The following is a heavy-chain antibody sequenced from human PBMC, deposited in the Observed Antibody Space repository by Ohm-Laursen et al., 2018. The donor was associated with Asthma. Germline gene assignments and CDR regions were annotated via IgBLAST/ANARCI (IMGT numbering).Heavy chain of an antibody. CDR3: AKDIREFQWLGPFDY. J-gene: IGHJ4*02. Sequence: SLRLSCSASGFTFDDYAMHWVRQAPGKGLEWVSGISWNSGSIGYADSVKGRFTISRDNAKNSLYLQMNSLRAEDTALYYCAKDIREFQWLGPFDYWGQGTLVTVSS. CDR1: GFTFDDYA. CDR2: ISWNSGSI. V-gene: IGHV3-9*01. D-gene: IGHD6-19*01.